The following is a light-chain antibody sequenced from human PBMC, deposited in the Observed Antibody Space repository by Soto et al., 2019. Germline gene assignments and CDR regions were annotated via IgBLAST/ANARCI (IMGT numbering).Light chain of an antibody. Sequence: EIVLTQSPGTLSLSPGERATLSCRASQSVRSNCLAWYQHKPGQAPRLLIYGTSSRATDIPDRFTGSGSGTDFTLTISRLEPEDSAVYYCQQRSNWPSLTFGGGTKVDIK. CDR2: GTS. CDR3: QQRSNWPSLT. J-gene: IGKJ4*01. CDR1: QSVRSNC. V-gene: IGKV3D-20*02.